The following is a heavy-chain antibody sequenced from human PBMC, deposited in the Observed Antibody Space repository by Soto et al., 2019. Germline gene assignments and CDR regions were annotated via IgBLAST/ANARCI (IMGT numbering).Heavy chain of an antibody. V-gene: IGHV1-69*02. CDR2: IIPILGMA. J-gene: IGHJ4*02. CDR1: GGTFGSYT. D-gene: IGHD2-2*01. Sequence: GASVKVSCKASGGTFGSYTISWVRQAPGQGLEWMGRIIPILGMANYAQKFQGRVTITADKSTSTAYMELSSLRSEDTAVYYCARGEADIVVVPAALNIWGQGTLVTVSS. CDR3: ARGEADIVVVPAALNI.